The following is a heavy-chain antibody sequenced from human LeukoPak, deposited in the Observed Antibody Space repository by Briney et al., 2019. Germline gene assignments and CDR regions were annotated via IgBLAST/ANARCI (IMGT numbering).Heavy chain of an antibody. D-gene: IGHD3-10*01. CDR3: ARASTRSGTTYYFDY. CDR1: GFSVSTNY. J-gene: IGHJ4*02. V-gene: IGHV3-66*01. CDR2: IYSGGNT. Sequence: GGSLRLSCAASGFSVSTNYMTWVRQAPGRGLEWVSVIYSGGNTYSADSVKGRFTISRDNPKNTLYLQMNSLRAEDTAVYYCARASTRSGTTYYFDYWGQGTLVTVSS.